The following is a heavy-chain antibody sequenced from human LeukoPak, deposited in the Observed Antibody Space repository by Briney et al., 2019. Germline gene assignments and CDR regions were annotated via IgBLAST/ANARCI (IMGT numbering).Heavy chain of an antibody. V-gene: IGHV3-21*01. D-gene: IGHD2-2*01. J-gene: IGHJ6*03. CDR1: GFTFSSYS. CDR3: ARDSCSSTSCFLDYYYMDV. CDR2: ISTSSSYI. Sequence: PGGSLRLSCAASGFTFSSYSMNWVRQAPGKGLEWVSSISTSSSYIYYADSVRGRFTISRDNARNSLYLQMNSLRVEDTAVYYCARDSCSSTSCFLDYYYMDVWGKGTTVTISS.